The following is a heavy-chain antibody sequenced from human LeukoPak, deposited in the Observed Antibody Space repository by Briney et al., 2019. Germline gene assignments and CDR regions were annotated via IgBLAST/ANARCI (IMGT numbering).Heavy chain of an antibody. D-gene: IGHD3-22*01. V-gene: IGHV4-59*01. J-gene: IGHJ4*02. CDR2: IYYSGST. Sequence: SETLSLTCTVSGGSISSYYWSWIRQPPGEGLEWIGYIYYSGSTNYNPSLKSRVTISVDTSKNQFSLKLSSVTAADTAVYYCARSHISMTDYWGQGTLVTVSS. CDR3: ARSHISMTDY. CDR1: GGSISSYY.